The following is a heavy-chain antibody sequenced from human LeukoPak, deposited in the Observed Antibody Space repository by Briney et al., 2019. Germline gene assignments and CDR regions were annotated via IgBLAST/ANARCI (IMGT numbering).Heavy chain of an antibody. V-gene: IGHV4-59*01. D-gene: IGHD6-19*01. J-gene: IGHJ4*02. Sequence: SETLSLTCTVSGGSISSYYWSWIRQPPGKGLEWIGYIYYSGSTNYNPSLKSRVTISVDTSKNQFSLKLSSVTAADTAVYYCARFGSSGWYFGGFEYWGQGTLVTVSS. CDR3: ARFGSSGWYFGGFEY. CDR1: GGSISSYY. CDR2: IYYSGST.